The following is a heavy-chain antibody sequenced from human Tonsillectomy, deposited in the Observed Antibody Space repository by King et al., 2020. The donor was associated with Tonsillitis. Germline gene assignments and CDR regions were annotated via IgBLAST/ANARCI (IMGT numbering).Heavy chain of an antibody. D-gene: IGHD4-17*01. CDR3: AKTPKDGEIVPDYFDY. CDR1: GFNFSSYA. CDR2: ISYDGEIK. J-gene: IGHJ4*02. Sequence: HVQLVESGGRVVQPGRSLRLSCATSGFNFSSYALHWVRQAPGKGLEWVAIISYDGEIKYYADSVKGRFNISRDNTKNRLYLQMNSLRGDDAVVYYCAKTPKDGEIVPDYFDYWGQWTQVSVSS. V-gene: IGHV3-33*03.